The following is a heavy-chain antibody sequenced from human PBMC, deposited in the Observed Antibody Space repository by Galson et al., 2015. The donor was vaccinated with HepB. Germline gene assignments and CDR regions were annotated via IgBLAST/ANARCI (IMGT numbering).Heavy chain of an antibody. CDR1: GLTFSSYG. D-gene: IGHD6-19*01. V-gene: IGHV3-30*18. J-gene: IGHJ4*02. CDR3: AKDEGYSSGWTDY. Sequence: SLRLSCAASGLTFSSYGMHWVRQAPGKGLEWVAVISYDGSNKYFADSVKGRFTISRDNSKNTLYLQMNSLRAEDTAVYYCAKDEGYSSGWTDYWGQGTLVTVSS. CDR2: ISYDGSNK.